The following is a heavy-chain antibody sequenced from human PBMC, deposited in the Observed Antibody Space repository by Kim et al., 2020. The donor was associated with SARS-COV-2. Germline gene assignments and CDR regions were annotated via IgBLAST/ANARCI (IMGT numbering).Heavy chain of an antibody. Sequence: DSVKGRFTISRDNSKNTLYLHKNSRRAEDTALFYCAKVRVAKTIRDAFDIWGQGTMVTVSS. V-gene: IGHV3-23*01. D-gene: IGHD5-12*01. CDR3: AKVRVAKTIRDAFDI. J-gene: IGHJ3*02.